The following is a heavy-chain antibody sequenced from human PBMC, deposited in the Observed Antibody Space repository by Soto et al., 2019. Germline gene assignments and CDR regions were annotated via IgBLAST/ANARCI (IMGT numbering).Heavy chain of an antibody. V-gene: IGHV1-69*02. D-gene: IGHD2-15*01. CDR1: GDTFTDHT. CDR2: SVPTLGME. J-gene: IGHJ4*02. CDR3: ASGDCSGGRCYSDFDF. Sequence: QVHLVQSGAEVKKPGSSVKVSCKASGDTFTDHTVTWVRQAPGQGLEWMGRSVPTLGMENYAQTFQGRVTITADTSMTTAYLALTGLTSDDSAVYYCASGDCSGGRCYSDFDFWGQGTLVTVSS.